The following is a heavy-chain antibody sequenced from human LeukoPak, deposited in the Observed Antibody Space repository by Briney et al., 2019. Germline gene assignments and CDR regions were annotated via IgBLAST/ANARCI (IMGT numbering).Heavy chain of an antibody. CDR1: EFTFSNYG. CDR2: ISGSGDST. D-gene: IGHD3-10*01. CDR3: AKDYYGSGSDAFDI. J-gene: IGHJ3*02. Sequence: GGSLRLSCAASEFTFSNYGMSWVRQSPGKGLGWVSAISGSGDSTYYADSVKGRFTISRDNSKNTLYLQMNSLRAEDTAVYYCAKDYYGSGSDAFDIWGQGTIVTVSS. V-gene: IGHV3-23*01.